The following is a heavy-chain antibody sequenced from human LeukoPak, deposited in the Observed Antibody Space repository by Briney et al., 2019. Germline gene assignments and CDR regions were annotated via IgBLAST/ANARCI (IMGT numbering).Heavy chain of an antibody. V-gene: IGHV3-33*01. CDR1: GFSFSRHG. CDR3: ARAFPYFDY. Sequence: GGSLRLSCAAPGFSFSRHGMHWVRQSPGKGLEWVAVLWYDGRVKYYAGSVKGRFTISRDNAKNSLYLQMNSLRDEDTALYFCARAFPYFDYWGQGTLVTVSS. CDR2: LWYDGRVK. J-gene: IGHJ4*02.